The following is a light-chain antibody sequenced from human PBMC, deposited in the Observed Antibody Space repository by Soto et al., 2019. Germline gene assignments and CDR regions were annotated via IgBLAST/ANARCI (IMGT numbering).Light chain of an antibody. CDR1: QSVSSSY. J-gene: IGKJ1*01. CDR2: GAS. V-gene: IGKV3-20*01. CDR3: QNYGSSGWT. Sequence: ELVLTQSPGTLSLSPGERVTLSCRASQSVSSSYLAWYQQKPGQAPRLLIYGASSRATAIPDRFRGGRSGTDFTLTISRLEPQHLAVYCCQNYGSSGWTVGQGSKVEIK.